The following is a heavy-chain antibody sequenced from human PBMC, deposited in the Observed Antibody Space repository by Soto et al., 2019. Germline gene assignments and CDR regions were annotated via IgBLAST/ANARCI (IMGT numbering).Heavy chain of an antibody. J-gene: IGHJ3*02. CDR2: ISGNNGNT. CDR1: GYNFNNYG. CDR3: VRRVVTTLDDAFDI. Sequence: QVQQVQSGPEVKKPGASVTLSCKASGYNFNNYGISWVRQAPGQGLEWMGWISGNNGNTKYGQKFQGRVSLTTDSSTSTAYMEMRSLRSDDTADYYCVRRVVTTLDDAFDIWGPGTRVTVSS. V-gene: IGHV1-18*01. D-gene: IGHD2-21*02.